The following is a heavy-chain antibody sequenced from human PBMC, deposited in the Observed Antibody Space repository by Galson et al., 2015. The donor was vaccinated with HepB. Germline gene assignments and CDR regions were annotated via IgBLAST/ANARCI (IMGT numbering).Heavy chain of an antibody. CDR1: GYTLTELS. CDR2: FDPEDGET. D-gene: IGHD1-26*01. CDR3: ATYLLIKWELRPRGFDY. V-gene: IGHV1-24*01. Sequence: SVKVSCKVSGYTLTELSMHWVRQAPGKGLEWMGGFDPEDGETIYAQKFQGRVTMTEDTSTDTAYMELSSLRSEDTAVYYCATYLLIKWELRPRGFDYWGQGTLVTVSS. J-gene: IGHJ4*02.